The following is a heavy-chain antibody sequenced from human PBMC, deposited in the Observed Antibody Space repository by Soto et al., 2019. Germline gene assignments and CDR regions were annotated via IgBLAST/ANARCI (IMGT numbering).Heavy chain of an antibody. Sequence: GGSLRLSCAASGFTVSSNYMSWVRQAPGKGLEWVSVIYSGGSTYYADSVKGRFTISRDNSKNTLYLQMNSLRAEDTAVYYCRFLATKYYDGSGSYSIPYFDDWGQGTLVTVDS. CDR3: RFLATKYYDGSGSYSIPYFDD. V-gene: IGHV3-66*01. J-gene: IGHJ4*02. D-gene: IGHD3-10*01. CDR2: IYSGGST. CDR1: GFTVSSNY.